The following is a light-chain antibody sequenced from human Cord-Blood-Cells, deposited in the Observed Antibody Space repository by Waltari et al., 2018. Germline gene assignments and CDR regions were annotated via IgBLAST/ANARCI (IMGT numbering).Light chain of an antibody. Sequence: DIQMPQSPSSLSASVGDRVTITCRARQSLSSYLTWYQQKPGKAPPLLIYAASSLQSGVPSRFSGSVSGTDFTLTISSLQPEDFATYYCQQSYSTPRTFGQGTKLEIK. CDR1: QSLSSY. CDR3: QQSYSTPRT. J-gene: IGKJ2*02. V-gene: IGKV1-39*01. CDR2: AAS.